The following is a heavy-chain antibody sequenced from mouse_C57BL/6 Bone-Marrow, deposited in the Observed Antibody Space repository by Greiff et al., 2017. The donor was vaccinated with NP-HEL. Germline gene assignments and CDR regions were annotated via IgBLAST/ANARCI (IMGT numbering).Heavy chain of an antibody. CDR3: ARPPIYYDYDYAMDY. CDR1: GFNIKNTY. Sequence: EVQRVESVAELVRPGASVKLSCTASGFNIKNTYMHWVKQRPEQGLEWIGRIDPANGNTKYAPKFQGKATITADTSSNTAYLQLSSLTSEDTAIYYCARPPIYYDYDYAMDYWGQGTSVTVSS. J-gene: IGHJ4*01. V-gene: IGHV14-3*01. D-gene: IGHD2-4*01. CDR2: IDPANGNT.